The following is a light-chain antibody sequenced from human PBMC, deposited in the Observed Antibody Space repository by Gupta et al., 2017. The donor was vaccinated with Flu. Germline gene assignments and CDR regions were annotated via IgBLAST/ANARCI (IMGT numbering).Light chain of an antibody. CDR3: QQYSDWPLT. V-gene: IGKV3-15*01. J-gene: IGKJ4*01. CDR1: HSVNRH. CDR2: GSS. Sequence: PATLSVSPGETVTLSCRASHSVNRHLAWSQQKPGQAPRLLIYGSSVMATGVPTRFSASGSETEFTLAINGLQSRDFAVYYCQQYSDWPLTFGGGTKVEI.